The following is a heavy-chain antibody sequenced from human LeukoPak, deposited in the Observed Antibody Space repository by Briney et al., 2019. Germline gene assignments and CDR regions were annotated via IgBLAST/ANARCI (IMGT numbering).Heavy chain of an antibody. V-gene: IGHV4-4*02. CDR3: ARGGNYWPQWWFDP. D-gene: IGHD1-26*01. J-gene: IGHJ5*02. Sequence: PSETLSLTCAVSGGSISSSNWWNWVRQTPGKGLEWIGEIYHRGNAHYNPSLNSRVTMSVDTSTNQFSLELNSVTPADTAVYYCARGGNYWPQWWFDPWGRGTLVSVSS. CDR1: GGSISSSNW. CDR2: IYHRGNA.